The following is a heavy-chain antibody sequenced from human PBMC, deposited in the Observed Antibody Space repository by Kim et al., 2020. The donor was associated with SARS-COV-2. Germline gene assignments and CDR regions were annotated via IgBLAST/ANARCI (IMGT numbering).Heavy chain of an antibody. J-gene: IGHJ6*02. V-gene: IGHV3-21*01. Sequence: GGSLRLSCAASGFTFSSYSMNWVRQAPGKGLEWVSSISSSSSYIYYADSVKGRFTISRDNAKNSLYLQMNSLRAEDTAVYYCARGDYDFWSGYYLYYYYYYGMDVWGQGTTVTVSS. CDR1: GFTFSSYS. CDR3: ARGDYDFWSGYYLYYYYYYGMDV. CDR2: ISSSSSYI. D-gene: IGHD3-3*01.